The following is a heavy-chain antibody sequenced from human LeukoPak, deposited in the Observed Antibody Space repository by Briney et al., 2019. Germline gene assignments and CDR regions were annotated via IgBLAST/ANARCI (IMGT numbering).Heavy chain of an antibody. J-gene: IGHJ4*02. V-gene: IGHV1-8*01. CDR2: MNPNSGNT. D-gene: IGHD1-26*01. Sequence: AASVKVSCKASGYTFTSYDINWVRQATGQGLEWMGWMNPNSGNTGYAQKFQGRVTMTRNTSISTAYMELSSLRSEDTAVYYRARGPRWATNFDYWGQGTLVTVSS. CDR1: GYTFTSYD. CDR3: ARGPRWATNFDY.